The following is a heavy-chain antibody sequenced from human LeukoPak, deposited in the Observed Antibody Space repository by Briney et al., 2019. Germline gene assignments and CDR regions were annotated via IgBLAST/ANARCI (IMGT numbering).Heavy chain of an antibody. CDR2: IDYSGST. CDR1: GGYISSYY. D-gene: IGHD3-10*01. Sequence: PSETLSLTCTVSGGYISSYYWSWIRQPPGKGLEWIGYIDYSGSTNYNPSLKSRITMSVDTSKNQFSLKLSSVTAADTAVYYCARSPYYYGSGSYPDYWGQGTLVTVSS. J-gene: IGHJ4*02. V-gene: IGHV4-59*01. CDR3: ARSPYYYGSGSYPDY.